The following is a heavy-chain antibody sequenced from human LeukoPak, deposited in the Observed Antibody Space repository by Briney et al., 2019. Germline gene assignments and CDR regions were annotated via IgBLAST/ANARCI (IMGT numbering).Heavy chain of an antibody. CDR3: AKDLGTYSSGWLVY. J-gene: IGHJ4*02. D-gene: IGHD6-19*01. Sequence: GGSLRLSCAASGFTFSSYGMHWVRQAPGKGLEWVSAISGSGGSTYYADSVKGRFTISRDNSKNTLYLQMNSLRAEDTAVFYCAKDLGTYSSGWLVYWGQGTLVTVSS. CDR2: ISGSGGST. CDR1: GFTFSSYG. V-gene: IGHV3-23*01.